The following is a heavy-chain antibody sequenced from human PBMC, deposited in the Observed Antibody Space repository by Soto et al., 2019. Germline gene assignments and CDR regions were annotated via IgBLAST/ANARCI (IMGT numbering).Heavy chain of an antibody. V-gene: IGHV4-38-2*01. CDR3: AKKGYYPSGKINLFDS. Sequence: SETLSLTCAVSGYSINSGYYWGWIRQPPGKGLEWIGSVDHSGRTYYSPSLRSRLTIFIDTSKNQFSLRLTSVTAADTAMYFCAKKGYYPSGKINLFDSWGPGTLVTVSS. J-gene: IGHJ4*02. CDR2: VDHSGRT. CDR1: GYSINSGYY. D-gene: IGHD3-10*01.